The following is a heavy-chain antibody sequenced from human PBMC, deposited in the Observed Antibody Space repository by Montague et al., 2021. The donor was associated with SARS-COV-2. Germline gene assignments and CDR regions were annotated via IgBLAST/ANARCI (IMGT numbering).Heavy chain of an antibody. V-gene: IGHV4-59*11. CDR1: GGSISGLY. Sequence: SETLSLTCTVSGGSISGLYWSWIRQPPGKGLEWIGYIYYSGSTKYNPSLESRVAVSVDRSKNQVSLKLTSVTAADTAVYYCARLLRSCTNGVCRTYYYYALDVWGQGTTVTVSS. J-gene: IGHJ6*02. CDR3: ARLLRSCTNGVCRTYYYYALDV. CDR2: IYYSGST. D-gene: IGHD2-8*01.